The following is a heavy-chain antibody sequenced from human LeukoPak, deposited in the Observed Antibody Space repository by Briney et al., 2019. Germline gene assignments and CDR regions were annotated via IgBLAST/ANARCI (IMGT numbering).Heavy chain of an antibody. CDR1: GGSISSYY. CDR3: ARVIGATGTGDS. J-gene: IGHJ4*02. Sequence: TSETLSLTCTVSGGSISSYYWSWIRQPPGKGLEWIGYIYYTGTTNYNPSLESRVTISVDTSKKKFSLKLSSVTAADTAVYYCARVIGATGTGDSWGQGTLVTVSS. CDR2: IYYTGTT. V-gene: IGHV4-59*01. D-gene: IGHD6-13*01.